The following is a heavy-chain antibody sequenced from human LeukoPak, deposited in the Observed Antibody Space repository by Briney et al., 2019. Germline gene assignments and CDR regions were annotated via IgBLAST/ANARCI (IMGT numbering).Heavy chain of an antibody. CDR2: MNPNIGNT. D-gene: IGHD4-23*01. Sequence: ASVKVSCKASGYTFTSYDINWVRQATGQGLEWMGWMNPNIGNTGYAQKFQGRVTMTRDTSINTAYMELSSLRSEDTAVYYCARDYGGNSGWFDPWGQGTLVTVSS. CDR3: ARDYGGNSGWFDP. J-gene: IGHJ5*02. V-gene: IGHV1-8*01. CDR1: GYTFTSYD.